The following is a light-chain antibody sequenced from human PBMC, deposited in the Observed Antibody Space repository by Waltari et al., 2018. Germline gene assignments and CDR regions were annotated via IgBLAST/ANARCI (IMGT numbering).Light chain of an antibody. V-gene: IGLV2-8*01. CDR3: SSYAGSNNFDVV. Sequence: QSALTQPPSASGSPGQSVTISCTETSSDAGDYNYVSWYQQHPGKAPKLMIYEGSKRASGVPDRFCGSESGNTASLTVSGLQAEDEADYYCSSYAGSNNFDVVFGGGTKLTVL. CDR2: EGS. CDR1: SSDAGDYNY. J-gene: IGLJ2*01.